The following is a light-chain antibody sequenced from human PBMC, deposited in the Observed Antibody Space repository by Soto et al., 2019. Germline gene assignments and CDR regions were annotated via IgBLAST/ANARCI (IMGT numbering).Light chain of an antibody. CDR3: QQYNNWPPIT. V-gene: IGKV3-20*01. Sequence: EVVLTQSPGTLSLSPGERATLSCRASQSVTGSYLAWYQQKPGQPPRLLIYAASSRATGIPDRLSGSGSGTDFTLTISRLEPEDFAVYYCQQYNNWPPITFGQGTRLEIK. CDR1: QSVTGSY. J-gene: IGKJ5*01. CDR2: AAS.